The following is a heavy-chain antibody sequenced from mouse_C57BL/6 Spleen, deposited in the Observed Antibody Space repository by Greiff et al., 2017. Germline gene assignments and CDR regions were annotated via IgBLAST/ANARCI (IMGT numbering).Heavy chain of an antibody. V-gene: IGHV1-82*01. CDR3: ERSGSSGYFN. CDR1: GYAFSSSW. CDR2: IYPGDGDT. Sequence: VQLVESGPELVKPGASVKISCKASGYAFSSSWMNWVKQRPGKGLEWIGRIYPGDGDTNYNGKFKGKATLTADKSSSTAYMQLSSLTSEDSAVYFCERSGSSGYFNWGQGTLVTVSA. D-gene: IGHD3-2*02. J-gene: IGHJ3*01.